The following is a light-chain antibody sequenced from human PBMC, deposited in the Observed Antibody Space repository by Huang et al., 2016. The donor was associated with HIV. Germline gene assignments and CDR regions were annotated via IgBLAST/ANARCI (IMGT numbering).Light chain of an antibody. J-gene: IGKJ2*01. CDR2: ATS. V-gene: IGKV3-11*01. CDR1: QSVSSD. Sequence: EIVLTQSPATLSLSPGDRATLSCRARQSVSSDFAWYQQTPGQAPRLLIYATSNRATGVPARFRGRGSGTDFTLTISSLEPEDFANYYCQQRISWPPSYTFGQGTKVEI. CDR3: QQRISWPPSYT.